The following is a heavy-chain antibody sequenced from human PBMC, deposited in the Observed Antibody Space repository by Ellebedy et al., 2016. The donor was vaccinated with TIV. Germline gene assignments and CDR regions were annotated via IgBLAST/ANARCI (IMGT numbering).Heavy chain of an antibody. V-gene: IGHV1-8*01. J-gene: IGHJ5*02. Sequence: AASVKVSCKASGYTFTSYDINWVRQATGQGLEWMGWMNPNSGNTGYAQKFQGRVTMTRNTSISTAYMELSSLRSGDTAVYYCARGDAAVPGWFDPWGQGTLVTVSS. D-gene: IGHD2-2*01. CDR3: ARGDAAVPGWFDP. CDR1: GYTFTSYD. CDR2: MNPNSGNT.